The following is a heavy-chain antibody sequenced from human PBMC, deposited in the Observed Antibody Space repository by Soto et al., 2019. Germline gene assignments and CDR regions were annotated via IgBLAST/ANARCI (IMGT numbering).Heavy chain of an antibody. V-gene: IGHV1-2*04. Sequence: QVQLVQSGTEVKKPGASVKVSCKASGYTFTGYYMHWVRQAPGQGLEWMGWINPNSGGTNYAQKFQGWVTMTRDTPISTAYMELSRLRSDDTAVYYCARGVVVPAAISYYYYGMDVWGQGTTVTVSS. CDR3: ARGVVVPAAISYYYYGMDV. J-gene: IGHJ6*02. CDR1: GYTFTGYY. D-gene: IGHD2-2*02. CDR2: INPNSGGT.